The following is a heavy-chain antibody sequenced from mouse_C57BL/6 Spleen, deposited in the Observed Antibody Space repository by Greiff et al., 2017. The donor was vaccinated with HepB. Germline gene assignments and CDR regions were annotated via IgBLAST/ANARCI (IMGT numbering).Heavy chain of an antibody. CDR2: IGPGSGST. D-gene: IGHD1-1*01. J-gene: IGHJ4*01. CDR1: GYTFTDYY. V-gene: IGHV1-77*01. CDR3: ARSGYYYGSSSSYYAMDY. Sequence: VQLQQSGAELVKPGASVKISCKASGYTFTDYYINWVKQRPGQGLEWIGKIGPGSGSTYYNEKFKGKATLTADKSSSTAYMQLSSLTSEDSAVYFCARSGYYYGSSSSYYAMDYWGQGTSVTVSS.